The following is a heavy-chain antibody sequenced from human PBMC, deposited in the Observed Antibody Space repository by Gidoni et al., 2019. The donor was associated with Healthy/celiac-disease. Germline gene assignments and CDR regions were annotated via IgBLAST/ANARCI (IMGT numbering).Heavy chain of an antibody. CDR2: ISAYNGNT. CDR1: GYTFTSYG. CDR3: ARLLPYSSGWYGGYYYGMDV. V-gene: IGHV1-18*01. J-gene: IGHJ6*02. D-gene: IGHD6-19*01. Sequence: QVQLVQSGAEVKKPGASVKVSCKASGYTFTSYGISWVRQAPGQGLEWMGWISAYNGNTNYAQKLQGRVTMTTDTSTSTAYMELRSLRSDDTAVYYCARLLPYSSGWYGGYYYGMDVWGQGTTVTVSS.